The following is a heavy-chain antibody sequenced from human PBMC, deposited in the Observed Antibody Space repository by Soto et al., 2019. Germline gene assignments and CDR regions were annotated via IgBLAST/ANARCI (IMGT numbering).Heavy chain of an antibody. CDR1: GFTVSNNY. Sequence: EVQLVESGGGLVQRGGSLRLSCAASGFTVSNNYMSWVRQAPGKGLEWVSVIYGGGDTYYADSVKDRFTISRDNSKNTLYLKMNSLRAEDTAVYYCARGHYGSPPGYFDCWGQGTLVTVSS. D-gene: IGHD3-10*01. J-gene: IGHJ4*02. V-gene: IGHV3-66*01. CDR3: ARGHYGSPPGYFDC. CDR2: IYGGGDT.